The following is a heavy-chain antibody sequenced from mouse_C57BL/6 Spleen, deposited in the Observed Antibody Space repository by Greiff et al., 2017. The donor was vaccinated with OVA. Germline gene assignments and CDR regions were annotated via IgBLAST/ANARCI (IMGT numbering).Heavy chain of an antibody. V-gene: IGHV1-52*01. CDR3: AREAIYYASMDY. D-gene: IGHD2-1*01. CDR2: IDPSDSET. Sequence: QVQLQQPGAELVRPGSSVKLSCKASGYTFTSYWMHWVKQRPIQGLEWIGNIDPSDSETHYNQKFKDKATLTVDKSSSTAYMQLSSLTSEDSAVYYCAREAIYYASMDYWGQGTSVTVSS. J-gene: IGHJ4*01. CDR1: GYTFTSYW.